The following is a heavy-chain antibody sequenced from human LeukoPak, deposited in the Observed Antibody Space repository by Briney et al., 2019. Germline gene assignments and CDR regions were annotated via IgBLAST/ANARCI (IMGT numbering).Heavy chain of an antibody. J-gene: IGHJ4*02. Sequence: SETLSLTCTVSGGSISSYYWSWIRQPAGKGLEWIGRIYTSGSTNYNPSLKSRVTMSVDTSKNQFSLKLSSVTAADTAVYYCARKSKDVWGSYRLGRPVYYFDYWGQGTLVTVSS. D-gene: IGHD3-16*02. CDR3: ARKSKDVWGSYRLGRPVYYFDY. CDR1: GGSISSYY. CDR2: IYTSGST. V-gene: IGHV4-4*07.